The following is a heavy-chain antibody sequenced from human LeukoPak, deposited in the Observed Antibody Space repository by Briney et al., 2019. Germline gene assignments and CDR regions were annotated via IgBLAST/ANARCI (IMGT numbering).Heavy chain of an antibody. J-gene: IGHJ4*02. CDR3: ARDSSGNWNLDY. Sequence: GASVKVSCKASGGTFSSYTLSWVRQAPGQGLEWMGRIIPILGIANYAQKFQGRVTITADKSTSTAYMELSSLRSEDTAVYYCARDSSGNWNLDYWGQGTLVTVSS. CDR2: IIPILGIA. CDR1: GGTFSSYT. D-gene: IGHD1-20*01. V-gene: IGHV1-69*04.